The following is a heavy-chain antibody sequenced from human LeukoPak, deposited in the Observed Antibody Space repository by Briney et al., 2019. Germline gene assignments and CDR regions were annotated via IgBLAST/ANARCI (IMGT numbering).Heavy chain of an antibody. Sequence: SETLSLTCTVSGGSVSSSSYYWGWIRQPPGKGLEWIGSIHYSGSTNYNPSLKSRVTISVDTSKNQFSLKLSSVTAADTAVYYCARGYCSGGSCYSYYYYNYMDVWGKGTTVTVSS. J-gene: IGHJ6*03. CDR1: GGSVSSSSYY. CDR2: IHYSGST. V-gene: IGHV4-39*07. CDR3: ARGYCSGGSCYSYYYYNYMDV. D-gene: IGHD2-15*01.